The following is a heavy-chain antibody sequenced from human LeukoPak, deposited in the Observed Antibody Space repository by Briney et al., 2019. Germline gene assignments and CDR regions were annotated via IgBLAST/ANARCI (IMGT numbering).Heavy chain of an antibody. Sequence: GGSLRLSCAASGFTFSTYSMNWVRQAPGKGLKWVSYISSSSSTIYYADSVKGRFTISRDNAKNSLYLQMNSLKTEDTAVYYYTRRIMIFGVVIPQGHYHYYMDVWGKGTTVTVSS. V-gene: IGHV3-48*04. D-gene: IGHD3-3*01. CDR1: GFTFSTYS. J-gene: IGHJ6*03. CDR2: ISSSSSTI. CDR3: TRRIMIFGVVIPQGHYHYYMDV.